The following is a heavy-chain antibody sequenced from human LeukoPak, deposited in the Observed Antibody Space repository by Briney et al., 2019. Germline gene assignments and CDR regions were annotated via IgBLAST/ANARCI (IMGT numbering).Heavy chain of an antibody. Sequence: GGSLRLSCEASGFTFGSYAMYWVRQAPGKGLEGVAGIFGSGGSAHYADSAKGRFTISRDNSKNTVYLQINSLRAEDTAVYYCGKTTTGYSSGQKPAWPVDYWGQGTLVTVSS. CDR3: GKTTTGYSSGQKPAWPVDY. V-gene: IGHV3-23*01. J-gene: IGHJ4*02. CDR2: IFGSGGSA. CDR1: GFTFGSYA. D-gene: IGHD6-19*01.